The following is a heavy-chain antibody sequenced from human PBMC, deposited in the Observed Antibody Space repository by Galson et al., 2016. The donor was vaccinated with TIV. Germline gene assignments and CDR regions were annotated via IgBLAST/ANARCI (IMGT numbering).Heavy chain of an antibody. CDR1: GYKFIGYH. CDR2: IKPNRGDT. CDR3: ARGVGVLTGNYLPKDFDY. J-gene: IGHJ4*02. Sequence: SVKVSCKASGYKFIGYHVHWVRQAPGQGLEWMGWIKPNRGDTNVAQKFRGRNTMTRDTSITTSYLELSGLRSDDTAVYYCARGVGVLTGNYLPKDFDYWGQGTLVTVSS. D-gene: IGHD3-9*01. V-gene: IGHV1-2*02.